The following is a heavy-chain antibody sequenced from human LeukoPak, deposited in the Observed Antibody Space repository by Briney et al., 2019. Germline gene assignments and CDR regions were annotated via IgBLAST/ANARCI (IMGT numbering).Heavy chain of an antibody. D-gene: IGHD7-27*01. J-gene: IGHJ4*02. CDR3: AKKQGTFDY. V-gene: IGHV3-23*01. CDR2: ISGSGGST. CDR1: GFTFSNYV. Sequence: GGSLRLSCAASGFTFSNYVMSWIRQAPGKGLEWVSGISGSGGSTHCADSVKGRFTISRDNSKNTLYLQMNSLRAEDTAVYYCAKKQGTFDYWGQGTLVTVSS.